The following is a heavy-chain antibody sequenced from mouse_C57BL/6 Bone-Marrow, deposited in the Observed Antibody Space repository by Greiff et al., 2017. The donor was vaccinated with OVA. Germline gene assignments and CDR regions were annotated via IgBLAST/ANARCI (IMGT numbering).Heavy chain of an antibody. Sequence: VHLVESGAELVKPGASVKLSCKASGYTFTEYTIHWVKQRSGQGLEWIGWFYPGSGSIKYNEKFKDKATLTADKSSSTVYMELSRLTSEDSAVYFCARHEGAFYYYGSSWFAYWGQGTLVTVSA. V-gene: IGHV1-62-2*01. CDR3: ARHEGAFYYYGSSWFAY. D-gene: IGHD1-1*01. J-gene: IGHJ3*01. CDR2: FYPGSGSI. CDR1: GYTFTEYT.